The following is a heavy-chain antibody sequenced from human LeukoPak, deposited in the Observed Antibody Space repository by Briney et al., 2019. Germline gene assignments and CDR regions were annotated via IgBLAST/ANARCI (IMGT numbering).Heavy chain of an antibody. Sequence: GGSLRLSCAASGFSFSTYAMTWVRRAPGKGLEWVSGISGSGGSPYYAASVKGRFTISRDTSKNTLYLQMNSLRAEDTAVYYCAKAVYDSSGSFDFWGQGTLVTVSS. V-gene: IGHV3-23*01. CDR1: GFSFSTYA. D-gene: IGHD3-22*01. J-gene: IGHJ4*02. CDR2: ISGSGGSP. CDR3: AKAVYDSSGSFDF.